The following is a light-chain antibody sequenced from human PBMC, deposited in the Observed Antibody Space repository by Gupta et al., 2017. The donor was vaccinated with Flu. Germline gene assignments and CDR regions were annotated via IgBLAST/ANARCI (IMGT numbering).Light chain of an antibody. CDR2: EVK. CDR3: SSYAGTTRVI. Sequence: QSALTQPASVSGSPGQSITISCTGTNSDVGSYDLVSWYQQHPGKVPKLIIYEVKKRPSGLSSRFSGSKSGNTASLTISGRQAEDEADYFCSSYAGTTRVIFGGGTKLTVL. CDR1: NSDVGSYDL. V-gene: IGLV2-23*02. J-gene: IGLJ2*01.